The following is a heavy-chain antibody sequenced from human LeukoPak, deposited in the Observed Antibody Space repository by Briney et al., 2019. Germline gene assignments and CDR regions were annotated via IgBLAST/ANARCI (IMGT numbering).Heavy chain of an antibody. J-gene: IGHJ4*02. V-gene: IGHV3-30*18. Sequence: GGSLRLSCAASGFTFSSYGMHWVRQAPSKGLEWVAVISYDGSNKYYADSVKGRFTISRDNSKNTLYLQMNSLRAEDTAVYYCAKESWLAEHFSYYFDYWGQGTLVTVSS. CDR3: AKESWLAEHFSYYFDY. D-gene: IGHD6-19*01. CDR2: ISYDGSNK. CDR1: GFTFSSYG.